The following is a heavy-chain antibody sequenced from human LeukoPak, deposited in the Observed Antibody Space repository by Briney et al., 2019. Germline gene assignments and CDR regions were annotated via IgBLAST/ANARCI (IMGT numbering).Heavy chain of an antibody. CDR2: ISSSSSTI. CDR3: AREGSGSYYGAFDI. D-gene: IGHD1-26*01. Sequence: GGSLRLSCAASGFTFSSYSMNWVRQAPGKGLEWVSYISSSSSTIYYADSVKGRFTISRDNAKNSLYLQMNSLRAEDTAVYYCAREGSGSYYGAFDIWGQGTMVTVSS. V-gene: IGHV3-48*04. J-gene: IGHJ3*02. CDR1: GFTFSSYS.